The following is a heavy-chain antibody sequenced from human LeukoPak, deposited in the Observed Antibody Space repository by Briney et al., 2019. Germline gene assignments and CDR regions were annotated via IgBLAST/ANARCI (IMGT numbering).Heavy chain of an antibody. CDR1: GGSISSGDYY. CDR3: ARADYYGSGTGIDY. J-gene: IGHJ4*02. CDR2: IYYSGST. V-gene: IGHV4-30-4*01. D-gene: IGHD3-10*01. Sequence: SETLSLTCTVSGGSISSGDYYWSWIHQPPGKGLEWIGYIYYSGSTYYNPSLKSRVTISVDTSKNQFSLKLSSVTAADTAVYYCARADYYGSGTGIDYWGQGTLVTVSS.